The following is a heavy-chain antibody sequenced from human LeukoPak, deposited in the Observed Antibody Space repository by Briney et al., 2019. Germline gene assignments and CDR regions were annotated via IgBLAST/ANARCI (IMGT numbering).Heavy chain of an antibody. D-gene: IGHD3-10*01. J-gene: IGHJ5*02. Sequence: GGSLRLSCAASGFTFSSYSMNWVRQAPGKGLGWVSYISSSSSYIYYADSLKGRFTISRDNAKNSLYLQMNSLRVEDSAVYYCATDLIHYYASGAKTWGQGTLVTVSS. CDR3: ATDLIHYYASGAKT. V-gene: IGHV3-21*01. CDR2: ISSSSSYI. CDR1: GFTFSSYS.